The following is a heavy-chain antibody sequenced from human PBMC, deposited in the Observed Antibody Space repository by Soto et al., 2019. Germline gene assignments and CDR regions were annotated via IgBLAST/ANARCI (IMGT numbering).Heavy chain of an antibody. Sequence: GASVKVSCKATGYTFSAYTMNWVRQAPGQSPEWMGWINAGSGNTKYSQNFQGRVSITRDTSASTVYMELTGLTSEDTAVYYCARDTETLGPRANDALDIWGQGTMVTVSS. V-gene: IGHV1-3*01. CDR2: INAGSGNT. D-gene: IGHD3-3*02. CDR3: ARDTETLGPRANDALDI. CDR1: GYTFSAYT. J-gene: IGHJ3*02.